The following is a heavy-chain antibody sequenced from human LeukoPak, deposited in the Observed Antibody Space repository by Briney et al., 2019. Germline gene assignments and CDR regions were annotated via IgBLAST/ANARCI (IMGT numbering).Heavy chain of an antibody. V-gene: IGHV4-34*01. CDR2: INHSGST. J-gene: IGHJ4*02. Sequence: SETLSLTCAVYGGSFSGYYWSWIRQPPGKGLEWIGEINHSGSTNYNPSLKSRVTISVDTSKNQFSLKLSSVTAADTAVYYCAIHPGYWGEGTLVTVSS. CDR3: AIHPGY. CDR1: GGSFSGYY.